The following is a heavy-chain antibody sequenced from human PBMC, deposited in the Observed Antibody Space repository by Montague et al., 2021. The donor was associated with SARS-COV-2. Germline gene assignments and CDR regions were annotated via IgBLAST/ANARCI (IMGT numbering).Heavy chain of an antibody. CDR2: INHSGNT. Sequence: SETLSLTCAVYGGPLSGYYWAWIRQTPGKGLEWIGEINHSGNTNXNPSLKSRLTISVDTSKKQFSLKLSSVTTADTAVYYCARGADYDFWSGYLRYKWFDPWGLGTPVTVSS. CDR3: ARGADYDFWSGYLRYKWFDP. CDR1: GGPLSGYY. D-gene: IGHD3-3*01. J-gene: IGHJ5*02. V-gene: IGHV4-34*01.